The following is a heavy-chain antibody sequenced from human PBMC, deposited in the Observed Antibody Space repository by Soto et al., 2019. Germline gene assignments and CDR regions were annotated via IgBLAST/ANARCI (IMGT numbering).Heavy chain of an antibody. J-gene: IGHJ4*02. V-gene: IGHV1-18*04. Sequence: QVQLEQSGAEVKKPGASVKVSCKASGYTFTSYGITWVRQAPGQGREWMGWISIYNGHTEYAQKLQGRVTMTTDTSTSTAYMELRSLRFDDTALYFCARRGSGLVDYWGQGTPVTVSS. CDR2: ISIYNGHT. CDR1: GYTFTSYG. CDR3: ARRGSGLVDY. D-gene: IGHD6-19*01.